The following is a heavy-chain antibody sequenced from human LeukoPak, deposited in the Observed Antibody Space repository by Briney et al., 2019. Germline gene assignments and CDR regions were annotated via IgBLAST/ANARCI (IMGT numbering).Heavy chain of an antibody. V-gene: IGHV3-7*03. CDR1: GLTFSRYW. Sequence: GGSLRLSCVASGLTFSRYWMTWVRQAPGKGLEWVANIKPDGSERYYVDSVKGRFTISRDNANNSLYLQMNSLRAEDTAVYYCAREDPYYYYYGMDVWGKETTVTVSS. CDR3: AREDPYYYYYGMDV. CDR2: IKPDGSER. J-gene: IGHJ6*04.